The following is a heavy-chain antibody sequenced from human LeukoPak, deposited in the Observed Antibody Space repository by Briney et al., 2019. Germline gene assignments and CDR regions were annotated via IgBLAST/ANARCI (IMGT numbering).Heavy chain of an antibody. CDR2: INPNSGGT. CDR1: GYTFTGYY. V-gene: IGHV1-2*02. CDR3: ARGRLYYDSSGYYLTNSIDY. Sequence: ASVKVSCKASGYTFTGYYMHWVRQAPGQRLEWMGWINPNSGGTNYAQKFQGRVTMTRDTSISTAYMELSRLRSDDTAVYYCARGRLYYDSSGYYLTNSIDYWGQGTLVTVSS. D-gene: IGHD3-22*01. J-gene: IGHJ4*02.